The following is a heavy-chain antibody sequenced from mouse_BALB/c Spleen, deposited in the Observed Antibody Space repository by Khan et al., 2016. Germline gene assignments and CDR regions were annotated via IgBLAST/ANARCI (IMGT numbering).Heavy chain of an antibody. CDR1: GYTFTDYW. CDR2: IDTSDSYT. D-gene: IGHD1-1*01. Sequence: QVQLQQPGAELVMPGASVKMSCKASGYTFTDYWMHWVKQRPGQGLEWIGAIDTSDSYTSYNQKFKGKATLTVDESSSTAYMQLSSLTSEDSAVYYCARGYYGSSSAWFAYRGQGTLVTVSA. V-gene: IGHV1-69*01. CDR3: ARGYYGSSSAWFAY. J-gene: IGHJ3*01.